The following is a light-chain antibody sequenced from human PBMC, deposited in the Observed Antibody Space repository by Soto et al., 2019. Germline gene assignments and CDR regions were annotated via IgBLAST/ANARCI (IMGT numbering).Light chain of an antibody. V-gene: IGLV2-11*01. J-gene: IGLJ1*01. CDR3: CSYSGSYTSYV. CDR2: DVS. CDR1: SSDVGGYNY. Sequence: QSALTQPRSVSGSPGQSVTISCTGTSSDVGGYNYVSWYQQHPGKAPKLMIYDVSKRPSGVPDRFSGSKSGNTASLTISGLQAEDEVDYYCCSYSGSYTSYVFGTGTKVTVL.